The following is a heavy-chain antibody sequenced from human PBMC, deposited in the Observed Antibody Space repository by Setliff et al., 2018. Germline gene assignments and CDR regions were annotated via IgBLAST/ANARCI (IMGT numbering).Heavy chain of an antibody. Sequence: ASVKVSCKTSGYTFINHVLHWVRQAPGQGLEWMGWVNSANPNTKYSQKFQGRVTITRNTSASTVYMELSSLRSEDTAVYYCARGGQLLYPWDYWGQGTLVTVSS. CDR2: VNSANPNT. CDR3: ARGGQLLYPWDY. J-gene: IGHJ4*02. D-gene: IGHD2-2*02. CDR1: GYTFINHV. V-gene: IGHV1-3*04.